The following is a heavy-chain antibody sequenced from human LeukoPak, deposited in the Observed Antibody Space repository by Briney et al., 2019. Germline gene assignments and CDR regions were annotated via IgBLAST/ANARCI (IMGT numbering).Heavy chain of an antibody. CDR3: ARGGAARPDF. D-gene: IGHD6-6*01. Sequence: GGSLRLSCAASGFTFSTYAMHWVRQAPGKGLEWVAVISYDGSSKYYADSVKGRFTISRDNAKNSLYLQMNSLRVEDTAVYYCARGGAARPDFWGQGTLVTVSS. CDR2: ISYDGSSK. V-gene: IGHV3-30*04. J-gene: IGHJ4*02. CDR1: GFTFSTYA.